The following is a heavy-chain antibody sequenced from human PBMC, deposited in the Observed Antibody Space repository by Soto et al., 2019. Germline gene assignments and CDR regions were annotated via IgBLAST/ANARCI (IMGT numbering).Heavy chain of an antibody. J-gene: IGHJ5*02. V-gene: IGHV4-39*01. D-gene: IGHD6-13*01. CDR1: GGSISSSSYY. CDR3: ARVTLSSSWSNNWFDP. CDR2: IFYSGST. Sequence: QLQLQESGPGLVKPSETLSLTCTVSGGSISSSSYYWGWIRQPPGKGLDWIGSIFYSGSTYYNPSLKSRVTISVDTSKNQFSLKLSSVTAADTAVYYCARVTLSSSWSNNWFDPWGQGTLVTVSS.